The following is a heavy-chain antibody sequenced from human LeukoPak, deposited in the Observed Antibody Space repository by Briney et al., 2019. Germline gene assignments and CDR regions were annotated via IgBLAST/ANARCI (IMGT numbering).Heavy chain of an antibody. Sequence: GASVKVSCKASGYSFTGYHMHWVRQAPGQGLEWLGWINPNSGDTNYAQKFQGRVTMTRDTSISTAYLELSRLRSDDTAVYYCAKNPYEYYFDYWGQGTPVTVSS. D-gene: IGHD5-12*01. CDR3: AKNPYEYYFDY. V-gene: IGHV1-2*02. CDR1: GYSFTGYH. J-gene: IGHJ4*02. CDR2: INPNSGDT.